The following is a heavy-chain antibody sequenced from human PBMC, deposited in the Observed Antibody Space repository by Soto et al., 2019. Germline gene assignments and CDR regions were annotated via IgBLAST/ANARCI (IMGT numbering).Heavy chain of an antibody. J-gene: IGHJ6*02. CDR3: ARRWLGGYDGAYYYYGMDV. V-gene: IGHV4-39*01. CDR1: GGSISSSSYY. D-gene: IGHD5-12*01. CDR2: IYYSGST. Sequence: SETLSLTCTVSGGSISSSSYYWGWIRQPPGKGLEWIGSIYYSGSTYYNPSLKSRVTISVDTSKNQFSLKLSSVTAADTAVYYCARRWLGGYDGAYYYYGMDVWGQGTTVTVS.